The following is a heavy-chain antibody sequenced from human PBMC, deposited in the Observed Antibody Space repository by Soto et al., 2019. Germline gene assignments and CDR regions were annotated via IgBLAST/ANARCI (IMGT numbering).Heavy chain of an antibody. Sequence: PSETLSLTCSVSGGSISSRDWWTFFRQAPGKGLEWIGKIYHGGGTNFSPSLRGRVNISIDKSRKFFSLTLNSVTAADTAIYFCATGNVDSMLESWGRGTLVTVSS. CDR2: IYHGGGT. J-gene: IGHJ4*02. V-gene: IGHV4-4*02. CDR1: GGSISSRDW. D-gene: IGHD3-3*01. CDR3: ATGNVDSMLES.